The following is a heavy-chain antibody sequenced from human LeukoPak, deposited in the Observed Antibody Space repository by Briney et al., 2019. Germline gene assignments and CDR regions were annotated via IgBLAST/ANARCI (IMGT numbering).Heavy chain of an antibody. CDR2: IHSDGSST. CDR1: GFTFSNYW. D-gene: IGHD1-1*01. Sequence: GGSLRLSCAASGFTFSNYWMYWVRQAPGKGLVWVSRIHSDGSSTTSADSVKGRFTISRDNAENTLYLQMNSLRAEDTAVYFCARGNAHAFDIWGQGTMVPVSS. V-gene: IGHV3-74*01. J-gene: IGHJ3*02. CDR3: ARGNAHAFDI.